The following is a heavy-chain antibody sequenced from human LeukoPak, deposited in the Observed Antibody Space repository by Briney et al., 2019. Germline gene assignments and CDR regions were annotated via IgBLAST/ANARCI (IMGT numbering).Heavy chain of an antibody. D-gene: IGHD3-16*02. CDR1: GFTFSSYA. CDR3: ATYDYVWGRYRLAQSDY. Sequence: GGSLRLSCAASGFTFSSYAMSWVRQAPGKGLEWLSYINESGGSAYYADSVEGRLVISRDNSKNSLYLEINSLRAEDTAIYYCATYDYVWGRYRLAQSDYWGQGTLVTVSS. CDR2: INESGGSA. J-gene: IGHJ4*02. V-gene: IGHV3-23*01.